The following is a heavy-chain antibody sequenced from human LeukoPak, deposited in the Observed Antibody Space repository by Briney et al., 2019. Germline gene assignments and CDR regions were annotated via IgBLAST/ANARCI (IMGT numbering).Heavy chain of an antibody. D-gene: IGHD5-12*01. J-gene: IGHJ5*02. V-gene: IGHV3-11*04. CDR3: ARTGYSGYVFWFDP. CDR2: ISSSGSTI. CDR1: GFTFDDYG. Sequence: GGSLRLSCAASGFTFDDYGMSWVRQAPGKGLEWVSYISSSGSTIYYADSVKGRFTISRDNAKNSLYLQMNSLRAEDTAVYYCARTGYSGYVFWFDPWGQGTLVTVSS.